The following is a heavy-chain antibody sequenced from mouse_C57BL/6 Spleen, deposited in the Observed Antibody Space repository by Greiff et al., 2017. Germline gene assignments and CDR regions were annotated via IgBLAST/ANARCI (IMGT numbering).Heavy chain of an antibody. CDR3: ARSAGGVFAY. CDR1: GYAFSSYW. J-gene: IGHJ3*01. D-gene: IGHD1-2*01. Sequence: QVHVKQSGAELVKPGASVKLSCKASGYAFSSYWMNWVKQRPGKGLEWIGHIYPGDGDTNYNGKFKGKATLTADKSSSTAYMQLSSLTSEDSAVYFCARSAGGVFAYWGPGTLVTVSA. CDR2: IYPGDGDT. V-gene: IGHV1-80*01.